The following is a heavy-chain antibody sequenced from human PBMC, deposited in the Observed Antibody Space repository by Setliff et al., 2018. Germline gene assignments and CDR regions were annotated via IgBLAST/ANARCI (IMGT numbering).Heavy chain of an antibody. CDR1: GYTFTGSH. Sequence: GASVKVSCKASGYTFTGSHIHWVRQAPGQGLEWMGIINPGGLSSSSTQKFEGRVTMTRDTSTSTVYMELNSLTSDDTAVYYCARAGLAAAGRKGVFEYWGQGTLVTVSS. V-gene: IGHV1-46*01. D-gene: IGHD6-25*01. J-gene: IGHJ4*02. CDR3: ARAGLAAAGRKGVFEY. CDR2: INPGGLSS.